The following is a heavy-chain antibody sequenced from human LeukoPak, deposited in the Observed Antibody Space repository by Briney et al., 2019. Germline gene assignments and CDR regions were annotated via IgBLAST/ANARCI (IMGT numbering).Heavy chain of an antibody. V-gene: IGHV4-4*07. Sequence: KTSETLSLTCTVSGGSISSYYWSWIRQPAGKGLEWIGRIYTSGSTNYNPSLKSRVTMSVDTSKNQFSLKLSSVTAADTAVYYCALGYYDILTGYYVDDYWGQGTLVTVSS. CDR3: ALGYYDILTGYYVDDY. CDR1: GGSISSYY. D-gene: IGHD3-9*01. J-gene: IGHJ4*02. CDR2: IYTSGST.